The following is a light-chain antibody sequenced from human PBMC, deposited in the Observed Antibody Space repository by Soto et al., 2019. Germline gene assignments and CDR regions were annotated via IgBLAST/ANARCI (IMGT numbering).Light chain of an antibody. V-gene: IGLV1-40*01. CDR2: SNS. Sequence: QSVLTQPPSVSGAPGQRVTISCTGSSSNIGAGYDVHWYQQLPGTAPKLLIYSNSNRPSGVPDRFSGSKSGTSASLAITGLQAEDEADDYCQSYDSSLSGSVVFGGGTKLTVL. CDR1: SSNIGAGYD. CDR3: QSYDSSLSGSVV. J-gene: IGLJ2*01.